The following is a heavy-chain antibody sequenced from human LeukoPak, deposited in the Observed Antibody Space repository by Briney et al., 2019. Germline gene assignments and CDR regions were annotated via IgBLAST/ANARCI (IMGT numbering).Heavy chain of an antibody. V-gene: IGHV3-48*04. CDR2: ISATGGTI. CDR1: GFTFSTYS. Sequence: GGSLRLSCAASGFTFSTYSMNWVRQAPGKGLEWVSYISATGGTIYYADSVKGRFTISRDNAKNTLYLQMNSLRAEDTAVYYCARKPAPADWGQGTLVTVSS. CDR3: ARKPAPAD. D-gene: IGHD6-25*01. J-gene: IGHJ4*02.